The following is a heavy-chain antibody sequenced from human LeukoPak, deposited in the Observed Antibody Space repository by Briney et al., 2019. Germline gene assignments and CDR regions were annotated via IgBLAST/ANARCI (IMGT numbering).Heavy chain of an antibody. CDR3: ARVSQDYGDLPDY. CDR2: IYHSGST. D-gene: IGHD4-17*01. CDR1: GGSFSGYY. Sequence: PSETLSLTCAVYGGSFSGYYWSWIRQPPGKGLEWIGEIYHSGSTNYNPSLKSRVTISVDKSKNQFSLKLSSVTAADTAVYYCARVSQDYGDLPDYWGQGTLVTVSS. V-gene: IGHV4-34*01. J-gene: IGHJ4*02.